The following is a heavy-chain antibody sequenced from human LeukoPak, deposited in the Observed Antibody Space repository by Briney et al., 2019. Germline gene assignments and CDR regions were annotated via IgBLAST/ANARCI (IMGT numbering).Heavy chain of an antibody. CDR1: GGTFSSYA. V-gene: IGHV1-69*04. CDR3: ARDLYCSSTSCNGGHWFDP. D-gene: IGHD2-2*01. CDR2: IIPILGIA. J-gene: IGHJ5*02. Sequence: ASVKVSCKASGGTFSSYAISWVRQAPGQGLEWMGRIIPILGIANYAQKFQGRVTITADKSTSTAYMELSSLRSEDTAVYYCARDLYCSSTSCNGGHWFDPWGQGTLVTVSS.